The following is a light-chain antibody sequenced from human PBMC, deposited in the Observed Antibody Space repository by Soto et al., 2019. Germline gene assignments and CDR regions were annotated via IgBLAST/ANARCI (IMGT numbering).Light chain of an antibody. CDR2: DAS. CDR1: QIISSW. J-gene: IGKJ1*01. CDR3: QQYNSFWT. V-gene: IGKV1-5*01. Sequence: DIQMTQSPSTLSASVGDRVTINCRAIQIISSWLAWYQQKPGKAPKLLIYDASSLESGVPSRFSGSGSGTEFTLTISSLQPDDFATYYCQQYNSFWTFGQGTKVDIK.